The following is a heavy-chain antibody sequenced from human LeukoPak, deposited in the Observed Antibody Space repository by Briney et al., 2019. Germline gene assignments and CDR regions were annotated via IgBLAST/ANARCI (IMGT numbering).Heavy chain of an antibody. J-gene: IGHJ5*02. V-gene: IGHV3-30*18. CDR1: GFTFSSYG. CDR3: AKAGFDP. Sequence: PRGSLRLSCAASGFTFSSYGMHWVRQAPGKGLEWVAVISYDGSNKYYADSVKGRFTISRDNSKNTLYLQMNSLRAEDTAVYYCAKAGFDPWGQGTLVTVSS. CDR2: ISYDGSNK.